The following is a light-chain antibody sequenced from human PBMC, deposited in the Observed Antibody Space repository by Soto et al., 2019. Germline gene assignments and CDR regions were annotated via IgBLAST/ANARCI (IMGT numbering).Light chain of an antibody. CDR2: DVS. J-gene: IGLJ1*01. V-gene: IGLV2-11*01. Sequence: QSVLPQPSSVSGSPGQSVTISCPAPSSDVGTEDFVSRYQQPPGKAPRLMIFDVSERPSGVPDRFSGSKSGNTASLTISGLQAEDEADYYCCLYAVTFYVFGTGTKVTVL. CDR3: CLYAVTFYV. CDR1: SSDVGTEDF.